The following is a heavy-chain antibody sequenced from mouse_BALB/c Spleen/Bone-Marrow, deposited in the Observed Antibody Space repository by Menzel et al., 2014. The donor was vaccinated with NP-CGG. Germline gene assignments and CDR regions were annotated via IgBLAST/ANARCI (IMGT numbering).Heavy chain of an antibody. Sequence: EVQMVESGGGLVTPGGSLKLSCAASGFTFDSYNMSWVRQTPEKRLEWVATISSGGGNTYYPDSVKGRFTISRDNAKNNLYLQMSSLRSEDTALYYCVRREYDDYFDYWGKAPLSQSPQ. CDR2: ISSGGGNT. V-gene: IGHV5-9*03. J-gene: IGHJ2*01. CDR3: VRREYDDYFDY. D-gene: IGHD2-14*01. CDR1: GFTFDSYN.